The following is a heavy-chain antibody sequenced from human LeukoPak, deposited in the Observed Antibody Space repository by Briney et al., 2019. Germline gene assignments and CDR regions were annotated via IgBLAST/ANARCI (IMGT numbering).Heavy chain of an antibody. CDR1: GFTVSSNY. V-gene: IGHV3-30*03. D-gene: IGHD3-10*01. J-gene: IGHJ4*02. Sequence: GGSLRLSCAASGFTVSSNYMSWVRQAPGKGLEWVAVISYDGSNKYYADSVKGRFTISRDNSKNTLYLQMNSLRAEDTAVYYCARERWFGDSAFDYWGQGTLVTVSS. CDR2: ISYDGSNK. CDR3: ARERWFGDSAFDY.